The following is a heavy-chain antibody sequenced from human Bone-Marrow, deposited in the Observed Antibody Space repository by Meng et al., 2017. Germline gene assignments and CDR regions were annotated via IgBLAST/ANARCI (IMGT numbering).Heavy chain of an antibody. CDR3: ARSPIDKYDLSALPLDY. J-gene: IGHJ4*02. CDR1: GVSFSGSH. CDR2: IETKYSSYAT. Sequence: GESLKISCVVSGVSFSGSHIHWVRQTSEKGLEWIGRIETKYSSYATSYAASVRGRFTISRDDSINTAYLQMNSLKTEDTALYYCARSPIDKYDLSALPLDYWGQGTLVTVSS. D-gene: IGHD3-16*01. V-gene: IGHV3-73*01.